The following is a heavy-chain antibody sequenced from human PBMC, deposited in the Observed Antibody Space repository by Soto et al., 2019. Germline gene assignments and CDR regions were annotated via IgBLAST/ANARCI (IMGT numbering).Heavy chain of an antibody. CDR3: ARDRKYQLPTGYYYGMDV. CDR2: IGTAGDT. V-gene: IGHV3-13*01. CDR1: GFTFSSYD. Sequence: GSLRLSCAASGFTFSSYDMHWVRQATGKGLEWVSAIGTAGDTYYPGSVKGRFNISRENAKNSLYLQMNSLRAEDTAVYYCARDRKYQLPTGYYYGMDVWGQGTTVTVSS. D-gene: IGHD2-2*01. J-gene: IGHJ6*02.